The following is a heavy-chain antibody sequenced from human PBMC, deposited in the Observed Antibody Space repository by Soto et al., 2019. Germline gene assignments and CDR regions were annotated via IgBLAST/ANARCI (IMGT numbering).Heavy chain of an antibody. Sequence: GASVKVSCKASGYTFTSYDINWVRQATGQGLEWMGWMNPHSGNTGFAQKFQGRLTMTRDTSKSTAYMEVSSLRSEGTAIFYCARVASGGTYYFDYWGQGTLVTVSS. CDR2: MNPHSGNT. D-gene: IGHD2-15*01. CDR1: GYTFTSYD. CDR3: ARVASGGTYYFDY. V-gene: IGHV1-8*01. J-gene: IGHJ4*02.